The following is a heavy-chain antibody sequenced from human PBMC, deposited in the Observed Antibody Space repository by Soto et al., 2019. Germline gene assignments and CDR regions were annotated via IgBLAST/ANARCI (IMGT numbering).Heavy chain of an antibody. D-gene: IGHD3-10*01. CDR1: GYTLTELS. CDR3: ATDLYGSGTLGDY. V-gene: IGHV1-24*01. Sequence: ASVKVSCKVSGYTLTELSMHWVRQAPGKGLEWLGGFDPEDGETIYAQKFQGRVTMTEDTSTDTAYMELSSLRSEDTAVYYCATDLYGSGTLGDYWGQGTLVTVSS. J-gene: IGHJ4*02. CDR2: FDPEDGET.